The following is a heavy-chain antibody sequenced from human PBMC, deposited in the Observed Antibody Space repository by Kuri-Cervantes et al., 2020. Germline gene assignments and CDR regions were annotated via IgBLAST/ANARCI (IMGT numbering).Heavy chain of an antibody. CDR3: AREDYYDSSGYSLPLHSWFDP. V-gene: IGHV1-69*13. D-gene: IGHD3-22*01. CDR2: IIPIFGTA. Sequence: SVKVSCKASGGTFSSYAISWVRQAPGQGLEWMGGIIPIFGTANYAQKFQGRVTITADESTSTAYMELSSLRSEDTAVYYCAREDYYDSSGYSLPLHSWFDPWGQGTLVTVSS. CDR1: GGTFSSYA. J-gene: IGHJ5*02.